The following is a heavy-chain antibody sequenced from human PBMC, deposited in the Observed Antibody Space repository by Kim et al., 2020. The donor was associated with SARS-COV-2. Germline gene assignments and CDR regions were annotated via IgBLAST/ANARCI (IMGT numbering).Heavy chain of an antibody. J-gene: IGHJ6*02. Sequence: GGSLRLSCAASGFTFSSYEMNWVRQAPGKGLEWVSYISSSGSTIYYADSVKGRFTISRDNAKNSLYLQMNSLRAEDTAVYYCARDWVAMVRGVITYYYYYGMDVWGQGTTVTVSS. D-gene: IGHD3-10*01. CDR3: ARDWVAMVRGVITYYYYYGMDV. CDR1: GFTFSSYE. CDR2: ISSSGSTI. V-gene: IGHV3-48*03.